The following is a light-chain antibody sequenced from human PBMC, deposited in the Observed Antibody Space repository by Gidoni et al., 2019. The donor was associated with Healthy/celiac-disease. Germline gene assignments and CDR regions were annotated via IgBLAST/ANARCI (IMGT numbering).Light chain of an antibody. V-gene: IGKV1-39*01. CDR2: AAS. J-gene: IGKJ2*01. Sequence: DIQTTQSPSSLSASVGDRVTITCRASQSIRSYLNWYQQKPGKAPKLLIYAASSLQSGVPSRFSGSGSGTDFTLTISSLQPEDFATYYCQQSYSTPYTFGQGTKLEIK. CDR3: QQSYSTPYT. CDR1: QSIRSY.